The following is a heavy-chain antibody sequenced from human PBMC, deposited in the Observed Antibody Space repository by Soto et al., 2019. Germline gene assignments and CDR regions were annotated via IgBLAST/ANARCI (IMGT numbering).Heavy chain of an antibody. Sequence: PGGSLRLSCAASGFTFSTYAMSWVRQAPGKGLEWVSAISAGGGNTYYADSVKGRFTISRDNAKNSLYLQMNSLRDEDTALYYCARGVVGGTTDWGQGTLVTVSS. V-gene: IGHV3-23*01. CDR1: GFTFSTYA. J-gene: IGHJ4*02. CDR2: ISAGGGNT. CDR3: ARGVVGGTTD. D-gene: IGHD1-26*01.